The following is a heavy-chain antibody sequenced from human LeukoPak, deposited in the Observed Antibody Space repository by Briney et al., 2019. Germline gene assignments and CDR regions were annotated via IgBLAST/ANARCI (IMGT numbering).Heavy chain of an antibody. CDR3: ARLSGTGTPFDY. Sequence: SETLSLTCGVYDGSLSGYFWNWIRQPPGKGLEWIGDINPRGSTNYNPSLETRVTISVDTSKNQFSLKLRSVSAEDTAVYYCARLSGTGTPFDYWGQGTLVTVSS. CDR1: DGSLSGYF. J-gene: IGHJ4*02. D-gene: IGHD1-1*01. CDR2: INPRGST. V-gene: IGHV4-34*01.